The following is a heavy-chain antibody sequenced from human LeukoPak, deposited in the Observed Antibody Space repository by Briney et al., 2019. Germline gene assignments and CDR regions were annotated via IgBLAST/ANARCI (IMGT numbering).Heavy chain of an antibody. CDR3: ARMYSGTYGGIDY. Sequence: SETLSLTCTVSGGSIKSYYWSWIRQPAGKGLEWIGRIYTSGSTTYNPSLKSRVTMSVDTSKNQFSLKLIAVTAADTAVYYCARMYSGTYGGIDYWGQGTLVTVSS. D-gene: IGHD1-26*01. CDR2: IYTSGST. CDR1: GGSIKSYY. J-gene: IGHJ4*02. V-gene: IGHV4-4*07.